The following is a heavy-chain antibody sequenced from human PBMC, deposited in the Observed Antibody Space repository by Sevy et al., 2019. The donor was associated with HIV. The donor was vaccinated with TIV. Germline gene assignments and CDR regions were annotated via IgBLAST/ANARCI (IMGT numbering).Heavy chain of an antibody. CDR3: AVKGGTDRGGRYSYTQYYMDV. J-gene: IGHJ6*03. CDR1: GFTFSDHY. Sequence: GGSLRLSCAASGFTFSDHYMDWVRQAPGKGLEWVGRTRNKANSYTTEYAASVKGRFTISRDDSKNSLYLQMNSLKTEDTAVYYCAVKGGTDRGGRYSYTQYYMDVWGKGTTVTVSS. D-gene: IGHD5-18*01. V-gene: IGHV3-72*01. CDR2: TRNKANSYTT.